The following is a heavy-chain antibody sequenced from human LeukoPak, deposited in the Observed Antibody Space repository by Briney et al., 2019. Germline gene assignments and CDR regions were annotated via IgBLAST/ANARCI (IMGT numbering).Heavy chain of an antibody. CDR2: INPNSGGT. Sequence: GASVKVSCKASGYTFTDYYLHWVRQAPGQGLEWMGRINPNSGGTNYAQELQGRVTMTRDTFISTDYMELSRLRSDDTAVYYCARARSGSIDYWGQGTLVTVSS. J-gene: IGHJ4*02. D-gene: IGHD3-22*01. V-gene: IGHV1-2*06. CDR3: ARARSGSIDY. CDR1: GYTFTDYY.